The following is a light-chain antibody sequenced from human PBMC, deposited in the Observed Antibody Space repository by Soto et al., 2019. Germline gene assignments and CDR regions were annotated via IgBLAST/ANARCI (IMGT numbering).Light chain of an antibody. Sequence: DIQMTQSPSSLSASVGDRVTITCQASQEISNYLNWYPQKPGKAPKLLIYDAYNLETGVPSRFSGSGSGTDFTFSISSLQPEDIPTYYCQQYDNLPAPTFGGGTKVDIK. CDR2: DAY. J-gene: IGKJ4*01. CDR1: QEISNY. V-gene: IGKV1-33*01. CDR3: QQYDNLPAPT.